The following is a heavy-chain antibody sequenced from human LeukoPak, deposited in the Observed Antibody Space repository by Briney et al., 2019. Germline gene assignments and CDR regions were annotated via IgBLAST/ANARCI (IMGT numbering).Heavy chain of an antibody. CDR1: GFTFSDYY. J-gene: IGHJ4*02. V-gene: IGHV3-11*04. CDR3: ARDSYGSSGYYYVSDY. D-gene: IGHD3-22*01. Sequence: GGSLRLSCAASGFTFSDYYMSWIRQAPGKGLEWVSYISYSSSAIYYADSVKGRFTISRDNAKNSLYLRMNSLRDEDTAVYYCARDSYGSSGYYYVSDYWGQGTLVTVSS. CDR2: ISYSSSAI.